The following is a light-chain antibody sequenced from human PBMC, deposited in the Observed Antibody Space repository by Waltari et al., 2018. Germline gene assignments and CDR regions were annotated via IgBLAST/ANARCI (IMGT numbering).Light chain of an antibody. J-gene: IGLJ3*02. Sequence: QSALTQPASLSGSPGQSITIPCTGTSSDVGGYNYVSWYQQHPGKAPKLMIYDVNKRPSGISNRFSGSKSGNTASLTISGLQAEDEADYYCSSDTSSSTWVFGGGTKLTVL. CDR1: SSDVGGYNY. CDR2: DVN. CDR3: SSDTSSSTWV. V-gene: IGLV2-14*01.